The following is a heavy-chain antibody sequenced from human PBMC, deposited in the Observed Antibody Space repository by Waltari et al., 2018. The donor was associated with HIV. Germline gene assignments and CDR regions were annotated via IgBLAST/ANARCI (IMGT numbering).Heavy chain of an antibody. Sequence: QVQLQESGPGLVKPSQTLSLTCTVSGGSISSGSYYWSWIRQPAGKGLEWIGRIYTSGSTNYHPSLKSRVTLSVDPSKNPFSLKLSSVTAADTAVYYCARDVIFGVVRGAFDIWGQGTMVTVSS. J-gene: IGHJ3*02. CDR2: IYTSGST. CDR1: GGSISSGSYY. D-gene: IGHD3-3*01. CDR3: ARDVIFGVVRGAFDI. V-gene: IGHV4-61*02.